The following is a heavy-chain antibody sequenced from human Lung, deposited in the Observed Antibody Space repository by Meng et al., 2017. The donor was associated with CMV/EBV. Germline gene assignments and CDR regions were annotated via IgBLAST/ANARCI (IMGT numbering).Heavy chain of an antibody. Sequence: GSGPVSVKSWWTLCMTCSVSCSSHSSDCAWLAWVRQPAGVGLELLGSVINSGTNYYNSSLKSRVSTSVDTSKNQFSLKLSSVTAADTAVYYCARHHHSPTFDYWGQGTLVTVSS. CDR2: VINSGTN. D-gene: IGHD1-14*01. J-gene: IGHJ4*02. V-gene: IGHV4-39*01. CDR3: ARHHHSPTFDY. CDR1: CSSHSSDCAW.